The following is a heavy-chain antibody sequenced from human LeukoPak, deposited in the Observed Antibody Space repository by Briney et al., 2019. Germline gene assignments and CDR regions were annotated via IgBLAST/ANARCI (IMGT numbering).Heavy chain of an antibody. CDR3: ARAGYYYGSGSYPLFEDY. Sequence: ASVKVSCKASGYTFTGYYMHWVRQAPGQGLEWMGWINPNSGGTNYAQKFQGRVTMTRDTSISTAYMELSRLRSDDTAVYYCARAGYYYGSGSYPLFEDYWGQGTLVTVSS. V-gene: IGHV1-2*02. CDR1: GYTFTGYY. CDR2: INPNSGGT. D-gene: IGHD3-10*01. J-gene: IGHJ4*02.